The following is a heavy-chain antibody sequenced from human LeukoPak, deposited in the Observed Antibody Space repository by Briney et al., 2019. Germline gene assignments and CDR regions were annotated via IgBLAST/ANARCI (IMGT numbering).Heavy chain of an antibody. J-gene: IGHJ3*02. CDR1: GGTFSSYA. CDR2: IIPIFGTA. CDR3: AREDIVVVPAAMGAFDI. D-gene: IGHD2-2*01. V-gene: IGHV1-69*13. Sequence: RASVKVSCKASGGTFSSYAISWVRQAPGQGLEWMGGIIPIFGTANYAQKFQGRVTITADESTNTAYMELSSLRSEDTAVYYCAREDIVVVPAAMGAFDIWGQGRMVSVSS.